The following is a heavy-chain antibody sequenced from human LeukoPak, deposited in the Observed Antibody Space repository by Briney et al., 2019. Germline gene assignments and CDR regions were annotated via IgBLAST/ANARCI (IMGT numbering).Heavy chain of an antibody. D-gene: IGHD3-9*01. CDR1: GFTFSSYS. CDR3: ARGYYDILTGYYERWFDP. V-gene: IGHV3-21*01. J-gene: IGHJ5*02. Sequence: GGSLRLSRAASGFTFSSYSMNWVRQAPGKGPEWVSSIASSTSSNIYYADSVKGRFTISRDNAKNALYLQMNSLRAEDTAVYYCARGYYDILTGYYERWFDPWGQGCLVTVSS. CDR2: IASSTSSNI.